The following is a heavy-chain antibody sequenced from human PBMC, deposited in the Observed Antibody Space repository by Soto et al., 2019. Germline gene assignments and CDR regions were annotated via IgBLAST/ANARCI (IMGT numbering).Heavy chain of an antibody. Sequence: EVQLVESGGGLVKPGGSLRLSCAASGFIFSQYSMNWVRQAPGKGLEWVSSISSTGALMYYADSVKGRFTISRDDADXXXXXXXXXXXXXXXXXXXXXXXXXXXXIPVAGRIDYWGQGALVTV. CDR1: GFIFSQYS. CDR3: XXXXXXXXIPVAGRIDY. CDR2: ISSTGALM. V-gene: IGHV3-21*02. D-gene: IGHD6-19*01. J-gene: IGHJ4*02.